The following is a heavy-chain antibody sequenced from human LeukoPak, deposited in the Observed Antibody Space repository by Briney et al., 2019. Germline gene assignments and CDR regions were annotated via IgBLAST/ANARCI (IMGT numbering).Heavy chain of an antibody. J-gene: IGHJ4*02. CDR3: ARGQAAAGFDY. V-gene: IGHV4-59*12. CDR1: GGSISSYY. D-gene: IGHD6-13*01. CDR2: IYYSGST. Sequence: PSETLSLTCTVSGGSISSYYWSWIRQPPGKGLEWIGYIYYSGSTNYNPSLKSRVTISVDRSKNQFSLKLSSVTAADTAVYYCARGQAAAGFDYWGQGTLVTVSS.